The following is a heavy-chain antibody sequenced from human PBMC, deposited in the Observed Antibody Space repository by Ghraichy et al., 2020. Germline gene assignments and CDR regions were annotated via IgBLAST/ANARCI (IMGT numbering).Heavy chain of an antibody. CDR3: ALPGEAVWGSYRPNDAFDI. J-gene: IGHJ3*02. V-gene: IGHV2-5*01. Sequence: SGPTLVKPTQTLTLTCTFSGFSLSTSGVGVGWIRQPPGKALEWLALIYWNDDKRYSPSLKSRLTITKDTSKNQVVLTMTNMDPVDTATYYCALPGEAVWGSYRPNDAFDIWGQGTMVTVSS. CDR1: GFSLSTSGVG. CDR2: IYWNDDK. D-gene: IGHD3-16*02.